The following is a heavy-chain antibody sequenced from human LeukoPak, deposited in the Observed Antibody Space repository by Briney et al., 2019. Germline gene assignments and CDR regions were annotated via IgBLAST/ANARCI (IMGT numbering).Heavy chain of an antibody. CDR2: IKSKTHGGTT. D-gene: IGHD1-1*01. CDR3: TTSFAPGIDY. CDR1: GFPFSNAW. J-gene: IGHJ4*02. Sequence: GGSLRHSCAASGFPFSNAWKSWVRQAPGKGLEWVARIKSKTHGGTTDYAAPVKGRFTISRDDSKNTLYLQMNTLKTDDTAVYYCTTSFAPGIDYWGQGTLVTVSS. V-gene: IGHV3-15*01.